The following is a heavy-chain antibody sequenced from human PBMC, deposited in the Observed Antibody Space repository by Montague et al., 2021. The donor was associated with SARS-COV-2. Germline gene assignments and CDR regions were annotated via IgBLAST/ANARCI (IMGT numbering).Heavy chain of an antibody. V-gene: IGHV6-1*01. J-gene: IGHJ6*02. CDR1: GDSVSGIRRT. CDR2: PYYRNKRYN. D-gene: IGHD1-1*01. CDR3: TSGREGNYNVMDV. Sequence: CAISGDSVSGIRRTWNWVRQSPSRDVELLGRPYYRNKRYNDYAVAVKGRVTINPDTSKNQFSLQLNSVTPEDTAIYYCTSGREGNYNVMDVWGQGTTVTVSS.